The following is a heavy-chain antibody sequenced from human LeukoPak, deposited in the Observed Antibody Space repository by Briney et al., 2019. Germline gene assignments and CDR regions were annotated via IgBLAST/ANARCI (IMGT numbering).Heavy chain of an antibody. CDR3: ARGRSASADNWNYYYYGMDV. V-gene: IGHV4-34*01. CDR1: GGSFSGYY. Sequence: PETLSLTCAVYGGSFSGYYWSWIRQPPGKGLEWIGEINHSGSTNYNPSLKSRVTISVDTSKNQFSLKLSSVTAADTAVYYCARGRSASADNWNYYYYGMDVWGQGTTVTVSS. J-gene: IGHJ6*02. CDR2: INHSGST. D-gene: IGHD1-20*01.